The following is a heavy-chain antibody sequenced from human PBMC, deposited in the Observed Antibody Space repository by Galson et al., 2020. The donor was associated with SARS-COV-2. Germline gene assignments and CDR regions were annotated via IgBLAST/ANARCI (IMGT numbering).Heavy chain of an antibody. CDR1: GLTFRSYA. D-gene: IGHD3-3*01. J-gene: IGHJ6*03. Sequence: PGGSLRLSCAASGLTFRSYAMSWVRQDPGTGLAWVSAISGRGGSTYYADSVQRRFTISIDNSKNTLYLQMNSLRAEDTAVYYCANSAGITIFGVVIPHYYYMDVWGKGTTVTVSS. V-gene: IGHV3-23*01. CDR3: ANSAGITIFGVVIPHYYYMDV. CDR2: ISGRGGST.